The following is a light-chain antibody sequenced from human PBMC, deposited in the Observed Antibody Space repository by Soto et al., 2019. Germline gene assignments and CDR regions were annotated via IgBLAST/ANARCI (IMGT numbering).Light chain of an antibody. CDR2: GAS. Sequence: EIVLTQSPATLSLSPGERATLSCRASQSFSSNYLAWYQQKRGQAPRFPIYGASSRATGISDRFSGSGSGTDFTLTISRLEPEDFTVYYCQQYGRSRWTFGQGTKVDIK. J-gene: IGKJ1*01. CDR1: QSFSSNY. V-gene: IGKV3-20*01. CDR3: QQYGRSRWT.